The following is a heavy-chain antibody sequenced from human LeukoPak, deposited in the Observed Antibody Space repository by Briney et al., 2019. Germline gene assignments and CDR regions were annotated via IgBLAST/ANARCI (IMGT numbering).Heavy chain of an antibody. CDR3: ARDQWLALQH. D-gene: IGHD6-19*01. CDR2: INSDGSGT. Sequence: GGSLRLSCAASGFTFSSYWMHWVRQTPGKGLMWVSRINSDGSGTSHADSVKGRFTISRDNAKNTLYLQMNSLRAEDTAVYYCARDQWLALQHWGQGTLVTVSS. J-gene: IGHJ1*01. CDR1: GFTFSSYW. V-gene: IGHV3-74*01.